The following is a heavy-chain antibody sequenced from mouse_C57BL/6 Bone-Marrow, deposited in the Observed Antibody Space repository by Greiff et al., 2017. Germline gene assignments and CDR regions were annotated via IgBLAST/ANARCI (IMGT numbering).Heavy chain of an antibody. J-gene: IGHJ3*01. Sequence: EVMLVESGGGLVKPGGSLKLSCAASGFTFSDYGMHWVRQAPEKGLEWVAYISSGSSTIYYADTVKGRFTISRDNAENTLFLQMTSLRSEDTAMYYCASPLYGSFAYWGQGTLVTVSA. CDR3: ASPLYGSFAY. D-gene: IGHD1-1*01. V-gene: IGHV5-17*01. CDR1: GFTFSDYG. CDR2: ISSGSSTI.